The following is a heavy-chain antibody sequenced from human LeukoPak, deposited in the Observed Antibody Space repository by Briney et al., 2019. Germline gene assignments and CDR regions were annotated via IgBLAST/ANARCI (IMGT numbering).Heavy chain of an antibody. J-gene: IGHJ4*02. CDR2: INHSGST. V-gene: IGHV4-34*01. CDR3: ARGLDYYDSSGYFYFDY. Sequence: GSLRLSCAASGFTFSSYAMSWVRQPPGKGLEWIGEINHSGSTNYNPSLKSRVTISVDTSKNQFSLKLSSVTAADTAVYYCARGLDYYDSSGYFYFDYWGQGTLVTVSS. D-gene: IGHD3-22*01. CDR1: GFTFSSYA.